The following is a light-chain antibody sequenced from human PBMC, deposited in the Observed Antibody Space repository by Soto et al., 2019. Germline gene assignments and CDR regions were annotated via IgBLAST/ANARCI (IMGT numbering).Light chain of an antibody. CDR3: MQALQTIFT. CDR2: LGS. CDR1: QSLLHSNGYKY. V-gene: IGKV2-28*01. J-gene: IGKJ3*01. Sequence: DIVMTQSPLSLPVTPGEPDSISCRSSQSLLHSNGYKYLDWYLQKPGQSPQLLIYLGSNRASGVPDRFSGSGSGTDFTLKISRVEAEDVGVYYCMQALQTIFTFGPGTKVDIK.